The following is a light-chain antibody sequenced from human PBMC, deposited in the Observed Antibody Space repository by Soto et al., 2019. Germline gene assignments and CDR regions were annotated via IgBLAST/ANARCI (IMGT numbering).Light chain of an antibody. J-gene: IGLJ2*01. CDR1: SSDVGGYNY. V-gene: IGLV2-14*01. CDR2: DVS. CDR3: SSYTSSSTPLV. Sequence: QSALTQPASVSGSPGQSITISCTGTSSDVGGYNYVSWYRQHPGKAPKLMIYDVSNRPSGVSNRFSGSRSGNTASLTISGLQAEDEADYYFSSYTSSSTPLVFGGGTKLTVL.